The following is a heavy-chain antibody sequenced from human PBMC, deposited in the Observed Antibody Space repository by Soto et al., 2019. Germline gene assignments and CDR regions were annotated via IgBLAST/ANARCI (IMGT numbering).Heavy chain of an antibody. D-gene: IGHD3-22*01. CDR1: GFTFSSYD. CDR2: IGTAGDT. J-gene: IGHJ4*01. Sequence: GGSLRLSCAASGFTFSSYDMHWVRQATGKGLEWVSAIGTAGDTYYPGSVKGRFTISRDDSNNMVYLQMNSLKIEDTAVYYCTTDSYSTIIIVRFDDWGHGTLVTVSS. V-gene: IGHV3-13*01. CDR3: TTDSYSTIIIVRFDD.